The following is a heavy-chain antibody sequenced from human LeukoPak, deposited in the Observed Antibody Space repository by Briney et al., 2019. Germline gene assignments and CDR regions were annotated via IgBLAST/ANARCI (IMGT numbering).Heavy chain of an antibody. V-gene: IGHV1-69*13. CDR2: IIPIFGTA. CDR3: RGSGYYSDAFDI. D-gene: IGHD3-22*01. Sequence: GASVKVSCKASGGTFSNYAINWVRQAPGQGLEWMGGIIPIFGTANYAQKFQGRVTITADESTSTAYMELSSLRSEDTAVYYCRGSGYYSDAFDIWGQGTMVTVSS. J-gene: IGHJ3*02. CDR1: GGTFSNYA.